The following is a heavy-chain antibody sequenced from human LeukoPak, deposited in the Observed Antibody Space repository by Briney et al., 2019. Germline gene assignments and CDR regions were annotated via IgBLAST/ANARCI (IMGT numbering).Heavy chain of an antibody. V-gene: IGHV3-66*01. CDR2: IYSGGST. CDR3: ARCSGYYYLRYFDL. CDR1: GFTFSDYE. D-gene: IGHD3-22*01. J-gene: IGHJ2*01. Sequence: GGSLRLSCAASGFTFSDYEMSWVRQAPGKGLEWVSVIYSGGSTYYADSVKGRFTISRDNSKNTLYLQMNSLRAEDTAVYYCARCSGYYYLRYFDLWGRGTLVTVSS.